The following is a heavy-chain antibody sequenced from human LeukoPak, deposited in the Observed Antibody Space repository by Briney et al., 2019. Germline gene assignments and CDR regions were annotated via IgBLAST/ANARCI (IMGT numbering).Heavy chain of an antibody. CDR3: VSAIRGSPIDY. V-gene: IGHV3-7*01. CDR2: IKTDGSET. CDR1: GFSFSNYW. J-gene: IGHJ4*02. D-gene: IGHD3-10*01. Sequence: GGSLRLSYAASGFSFSNYWMGWVRQAPGKGLACVANIKTDGSETYYVDSVKGRFTISRDNAKNSLFLQMNSLRAEDTAIYYCVSAIRGSPIDYWGQGTLVSVPS.